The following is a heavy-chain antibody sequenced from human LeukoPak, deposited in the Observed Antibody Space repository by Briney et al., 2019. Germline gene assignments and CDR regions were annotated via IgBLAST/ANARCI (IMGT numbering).Heavy chain of an antibody. CDR3: ARSGYTYDGAKRADY. CDR2: ISSGSSSI. Sequence: PGGSLRLLCATSGFTFSDYYMTWVRQAPGKGLEWVSYISSGSSSIFYADSVKGRFTISRDNAKNSLYLQMNSLRAEDTAVYYCARSGYTYDGAKRADYWGQGTLVTVSS. CDR1: GFTFSDYY. J-gene: IGHJ4*02. V-gene: IGHV3-11*01. D-gene: IGHD5-18*01.